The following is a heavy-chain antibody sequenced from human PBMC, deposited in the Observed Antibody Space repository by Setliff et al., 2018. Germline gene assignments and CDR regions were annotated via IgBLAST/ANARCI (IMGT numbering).Heavy chain of an antibody. J-gene: IGHJ4*02. D-gene: IGHD6-19*01. CDR1: GGSISSGGYY. V-gene: IGHV4-31*03. CDR3: ARKVEQWLTPHFDY. Sequence: TSETLSLTCTVSGGSISSGGYYWSWIRQHPGKGLEWIGYIYYSGSTYYNPSLKSRVTISVDTSKNQCSLRLSSVTAADTAVYYCARKVEQWLTPHFDYWGQGALVTVSS. CDR2: IYYSGST.